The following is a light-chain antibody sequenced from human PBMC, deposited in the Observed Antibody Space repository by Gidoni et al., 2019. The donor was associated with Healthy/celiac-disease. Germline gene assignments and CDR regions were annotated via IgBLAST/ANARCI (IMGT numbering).Light chain of an antibody. V-gene: IGLV3-19*01. CDR1: SLRSYY. Sequence: SSELTQDPAVSVALGQTVRITCQGDSLRSYYASWYQQKPGQATVLVIYGKNNRPSGIPDRFSGSSSGNTASLTITGAQAEDEADYYCNSRDISGNHVVFGGGTKLTVL. CDR3: NSRDISGNHVV. J-gene: IGLJ2*01. CDR2: GKN.